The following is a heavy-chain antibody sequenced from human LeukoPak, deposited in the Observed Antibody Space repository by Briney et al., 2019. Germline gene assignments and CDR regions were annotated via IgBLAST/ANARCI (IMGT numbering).Heavy chain of an antibody. D-gene: IGHD6-6*01. CDR2: ISSSSSYI. V-gene: IGHV3-21*01. J-gene: IGHJ2*01. CDR3: ARDWESSIVAWYFDL. Sequence: GGSLRLSCAASGFTFSSYSMNWVRQAPGKGLEWVSSISSSSSYIYYADSVKGRFTISRDNAKNSLYLQMNSLRAEDTAVYYCARDWESSIVAWYFDLWGRGTLVTVSS. CDR1: GFTFSSYS.